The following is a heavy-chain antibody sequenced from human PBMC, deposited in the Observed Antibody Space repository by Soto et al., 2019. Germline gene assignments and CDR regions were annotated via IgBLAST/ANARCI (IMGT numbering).Heavy chain of an antibody. J-gene: IGHJ6*03. CDR3: ARVMFYYYCLDV. CDR1: GGSISSGGYY. D-gene: IGHD3-10*02. Sequence: QVQLQESGPGLVKPSQTLSLTCTVSGGSISSGGYYWSWIRQHPGKGLEWIGYIYYSGSTYYNPSLKCRITIPVYTSKNQFSLKLCSVTAADTAVYYCARVMFYYYCLDVGGKGTTVIFCS. CDR2: IYYSGST. V-gene: IGHV4-31*03.